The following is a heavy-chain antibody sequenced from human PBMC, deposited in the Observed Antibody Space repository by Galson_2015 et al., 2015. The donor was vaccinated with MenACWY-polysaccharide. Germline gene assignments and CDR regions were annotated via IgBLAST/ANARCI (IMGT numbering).Heavy chain of an antibody. Sequence: SETLSLTCAVSGASISRSDWWTWVRQPPGKGLEWIGEISHRGTTNYNPSLKSRVTISVDKSKNQFSLKLNSVTAADTAVYYCVRKFDYWGQGSLVTVPS. V-gene: IGHV4-4*02. J-gene: IGHJ4*02. CDR1: GASISRSDW. CDR3: VRKFDY. CDR2: ISHRGTT.